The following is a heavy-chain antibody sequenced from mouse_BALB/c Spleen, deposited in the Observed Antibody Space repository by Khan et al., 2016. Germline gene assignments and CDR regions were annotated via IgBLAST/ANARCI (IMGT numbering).Heavy chain of an antibody. CDR2: ISYSGST. J-gene: IGHJ2*01. CDR3: ATYDGYYFDD. CDR1: GDSITSGY. Sequence: EVQLQESGPSLVKPSQTLSLTCSVTGDSITSGYWNWIRKFPGNKLEYMGYISYSGSTYSNPSLQSRISITPDTSKNQYYLPFNSVTTEDTATYYCATYDGYYFDDWGQGTPLTVSS. D-gene: IGHD2-3*01. V-gene: IGHV3-8*02.